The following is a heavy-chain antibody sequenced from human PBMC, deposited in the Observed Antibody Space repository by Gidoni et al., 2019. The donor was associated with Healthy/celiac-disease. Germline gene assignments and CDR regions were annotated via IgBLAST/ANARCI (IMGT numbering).Heavy chain of an antibody. Sequence: EVQLVESGGGLVKPGGSLRLSCAASGFTFSNAWMSWVRQAPGKGLEWVGRIKSKTDGGTTDYAAPVKGRFTISRDDSKNTLYLQMNSLKTEDTAVYYCTTDLPYDSSGLSDIWGQGTLVTVSS. J-gene: IGHJ4*02. CDR3: TTDLPYDSSGLSDI. CDR2: IKSKTDGGTT. D-gene: IGHD3-22*01. V-gene: IGHV3-15*01. CDR1: GFTFSNAW.